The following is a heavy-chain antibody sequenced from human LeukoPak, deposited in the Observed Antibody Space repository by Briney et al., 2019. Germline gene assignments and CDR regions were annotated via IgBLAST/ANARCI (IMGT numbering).Heavy chain of an antibody. Sequence: GGSLRPSCAASGFTVSSNYMSWVRQAPGKGLEWVSVIYSGGSTYYADSVKGRFTISRDNSKNTLYLQMNSLRAEDTAVYYCASGDYEGIAVYWGQGTLVTVSS. V-gene: IGHV3-66*02. CDR1: GFTVSSNY. J-gene: IGHJ4*02. D-gene: IGHD6-19*01. CDR3: ASGDYEGIAVY. CDR2: IYSGGST.